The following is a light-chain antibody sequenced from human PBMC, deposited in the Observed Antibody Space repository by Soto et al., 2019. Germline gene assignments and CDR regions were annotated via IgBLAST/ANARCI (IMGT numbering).Light chain of an antibody. CDR1: SSSTGAGHD. Sequence: QAVVTQPPSVSGAPGQRVIISCTGSSSSTGAGHDVHWYQQFPGTAPKLLIYGNSNRPSGVPDRFSGSNSGTSASLAITDLQAEDEADYYCQSFDSSLRGVVFGGGTKLTVL. CDR2: GNS. V-gene: IGLV1-40*01. J-gene: IGLJ2*01. CDR3: QSFDSSLRGVV.